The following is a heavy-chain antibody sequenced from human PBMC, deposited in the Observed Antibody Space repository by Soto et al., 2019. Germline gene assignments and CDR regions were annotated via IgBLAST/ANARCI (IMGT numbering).Heavy chain of an antibody. Sequence: QVQLVESGGGLVKPGGSLRLTCAASGFSISDHYMSWIRQAPGKGLEWVSYSSNSGTFTKYADSVKGRFSISRDNAKNSLYLEINSLSGEDTAIYYCARSGDNYNVLDYWGQGTPVTVSS. J-gene: IGHJ4*02. CDR3: ARSGDNYNVLDY. V-gene: IGHV3-11*05. CDR1: GFSISDHY. CDR2: SSNSGTFT. D-gene: IGHD3-10*02.